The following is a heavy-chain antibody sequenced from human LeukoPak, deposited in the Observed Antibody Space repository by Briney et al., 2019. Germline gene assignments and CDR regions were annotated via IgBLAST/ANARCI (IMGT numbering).Heavy chain of an antibody. J-gene: IGHJ4*02. CDR3: ASGKPLSVWGTYRPFDY. D-gene: IGHD3-16*02. Sequence: SETLSLTCTVSGGSISNYYWNWIRQPAGKGLEWIGRIYPSGSTNYNPSLKSRVTMSVDTSKNQFSLKLSSVTAADTAVYYCASGKPLSVWGTYRPFDYWGQGTLVTVSS. CDR1: GGSISNYY. CDR2: IYPSGST. V-gene: IGHV4-4*07.